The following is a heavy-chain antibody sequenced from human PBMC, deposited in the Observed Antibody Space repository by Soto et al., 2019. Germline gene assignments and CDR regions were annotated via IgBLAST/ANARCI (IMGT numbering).Heavy chain of an antibody. V-gene: IGHV3-48*02. D-gene: IGHD6-13*01. Sequence: GGSLRLSCAASGFTFSSYSMNWVRQAPGKGLEWVSYISSSSSTIYYADSVKGRFTISRDNAKNSLYLQMNSLRDEDTAVYYCARGRSPSSSWLNWFDPWGQGTLVTVSS. CDR2: ISSSSSTI. CDR1: GFTFSSYS. J-gene: IGHJ5*02. CDR3: ARGRSPSSSWLNWFDP.